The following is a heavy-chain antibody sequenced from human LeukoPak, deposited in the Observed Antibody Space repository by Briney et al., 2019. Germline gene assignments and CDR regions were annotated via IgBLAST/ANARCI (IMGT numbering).Heavy chain of an antibody. CDR1: GFTFSSYA. D-gene: IGHD3-22*01. CDR2: ISGSGGSA. Sequence: GGSLRLSCAASGFTFSSYAMSWVRQAPGKGLEWVSAISGSGGSAYYADSVKGRFTISRDNSKNTLYLQMNSLRAEDTAVYYCAKEGHYYDSSGYSSFFDYWGQGTLVTVSS. CDR3: AKEGHYYDSSGYSSFFDY. J-gene: IGHJ4*02. V-gene: IGHV3-23*01.